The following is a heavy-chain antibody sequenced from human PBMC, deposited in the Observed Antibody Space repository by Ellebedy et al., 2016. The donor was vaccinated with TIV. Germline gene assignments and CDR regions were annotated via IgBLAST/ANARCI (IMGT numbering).Heavy chain of an antibody. J-gene: IGHJ4*02. Sequence: PGGSLRLSCAASGFTFSNYGMHWVRQAPGKGLEWVAVISYVGNNKYYAYSVKGRFTISRDNSENTLYLHMNSLRTEDTAVYYCVKMSIAVAGADYWGQGTLVTVSS. CDR3: VKMSIAVAGADY. D-gene: IGHD6-13*01. V-gene: IGHV3-30*18. CDR2: ISYVGNNK. CDR1: GFTFSNYG.